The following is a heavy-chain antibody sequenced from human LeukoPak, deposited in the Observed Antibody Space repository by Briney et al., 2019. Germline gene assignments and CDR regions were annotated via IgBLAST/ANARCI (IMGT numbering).Heavy chain of an antibody. D-gene: IGHD2-15*01. CDR2: IYYSGST. CDR1: GGSISSHY. J-gene: IGHJ5*02. V-gene: IGHV4-59*11. Sequence: PSETLSLTCTVSGGSISSHYWSWIRQPPGKGLEWIGYIYYSGSTNYNPSLKSRVTISVDTSKNQFSLKLSSVTAADTAVYYCARMSEVRRSGGWFDPWGQGALVTVSS. CDR3: ARMSEVRRSGGWFDP.